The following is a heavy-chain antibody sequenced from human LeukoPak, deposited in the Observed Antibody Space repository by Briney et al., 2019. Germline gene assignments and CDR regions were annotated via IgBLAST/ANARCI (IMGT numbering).Heavy chain of an antibody. J-gene: IGHJ6*04. V-gene: IGHV3-30*02. Sequence: GGSLRLSCAASGFTFGSYGMHWVRQAPGKGLEWVAFIRYDGSNKYYADSVKGRFTISRDNSKNTLYLQMNSLRAEDTAVYYCAKEGDCSSTSCSYGVDVWGEGTTVTVSS. CDR3: AKEGDCSSTSCSYGVDV. D-gene: IGHD2-2*01. CDR2: IRYDGSNK. CDR1: GFTFGSYG.